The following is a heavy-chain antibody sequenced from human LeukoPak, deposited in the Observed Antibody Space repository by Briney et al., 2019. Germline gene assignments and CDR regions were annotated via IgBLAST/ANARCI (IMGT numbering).Heavy chain of an antibody. CDR1: GVTFSRNA. CDR2: IIAVFGSP. V-gene: IGHV1-69*13. CDR3: ARGEVPPHYFDY. Sequence: GASVKVSCKASGVTFSRNAISWVRQAPGQGLEWMGGIIAVFGSPNYAQKFQGRVTITADEFTSTAYMELSSLRSEDTAVYYCARGEVPPHYFDYWGQGTLVTVSS. J-gene: IGHJ4*02.